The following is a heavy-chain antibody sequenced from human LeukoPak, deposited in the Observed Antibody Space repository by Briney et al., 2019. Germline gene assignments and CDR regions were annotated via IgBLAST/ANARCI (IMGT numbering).Heavy chain of an antibody. CDR2: IYTSGST. D-gene: IGHD2-2*02. Sequence: SQTLSLTCTVSGGSISSGSYYWSWIRQPAGKGLEWIGRIYTSGSTNYNPSLKSRVTISVDTSKNQFSLKLSSVTAADTAVYYCARDVLGYCSSTSCYTLDYWGQGTLVTVSS. V-gene: IGHV4-61*02. CDR1: GGSISSGSYY. CDR3: ARDVLGYCSSTSCYTLDY. J-gene: IGHJ4*02.